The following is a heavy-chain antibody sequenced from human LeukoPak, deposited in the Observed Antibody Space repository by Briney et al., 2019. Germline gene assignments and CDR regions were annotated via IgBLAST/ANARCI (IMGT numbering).Heavy chain of an antibody. CDR3: ARDRPHDSFLPIY. D-gene: IGHD3-3*01. J-gene: IGHJ4*02. V-gene: IGHV4-39*07. CDR1: GGSISSSSYY. Sequence: SETLSLTCTVSGGSISSSSYYWGWIRQPPGKGLEWIGSIYYSGSTYYNPSLKSRVTISVDTSKNQFSLKLSSVTAADTAVYYCARDRPHDSFLPIYWGQGTLVTVSS. CDR2: IYYSGST.